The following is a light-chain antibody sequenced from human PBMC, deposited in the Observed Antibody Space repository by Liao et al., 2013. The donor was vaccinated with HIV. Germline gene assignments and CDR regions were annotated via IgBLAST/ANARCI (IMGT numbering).Light chain of an antibody. V-gene: IGLV3-1*01. J-gene: IGLJ1*01. CDR1: ELENTY. Sequence: SDELTQPSSVSVSPGQTASITCSGGELENTYASWYQQRPGQSPVLVIYQDTKRPSGIPERFSGSNSGSTATLTISGTQAMDEADYYCQVWDRSTLYVFGTGTRVTV. CDR2: QDT. CDR3: QVWDRSTLYV.